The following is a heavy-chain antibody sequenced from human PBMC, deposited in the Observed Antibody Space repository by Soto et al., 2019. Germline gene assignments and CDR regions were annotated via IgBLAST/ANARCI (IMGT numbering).Heavy chain of an antibody. CDR1: GGSFSGYY. V-gene: IGHV4-34*01. Sequence: SETLSLTCAVYGGSFSGYYWSWIRQPPGKGLEWIGEINHSGSTNYNPSLKRRVTISVDTSKNQFSLKLSSVTAADTAVYYCARGRDSSSWYYYGMDVWGQGTTVTVSS. D-gene: IGHD6-13*01. CDR2: INHSGST. CDR3: ARGRDSSSWYYYGMDV. J-gene: IGHJ6*02.